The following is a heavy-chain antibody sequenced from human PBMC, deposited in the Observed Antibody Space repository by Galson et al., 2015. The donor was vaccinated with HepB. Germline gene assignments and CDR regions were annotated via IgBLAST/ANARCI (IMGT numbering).Heavy chain of an antibody. CDR3: AKRGPGYCSSTTCYKSFDY. J-gene: IGHJ4*02. CDR1: GFTFSSYA. V-gene: IGHV3-23*01. CDR2: MSGNTGDT. Sequence: SLRLSCAASGFTFSSYAMGWVRQAPGKGLEYVSAMSGNTGDTNYADSVKGRFTISRDNSKNTLYLQMNSLRAEDTAVYYCAKRGPGYCSSTTCYKSFDYWGQGTQVTVSS. D-gene: IGHD2-2*02.